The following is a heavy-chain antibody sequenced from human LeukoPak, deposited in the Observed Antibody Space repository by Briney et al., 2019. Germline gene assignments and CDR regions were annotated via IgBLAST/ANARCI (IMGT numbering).Heavy chain of an antibody. V-gene: IGHV3-66*01. CDR2: IYSGGST. CDR1: GLTVSSNY. Sequence: GGSLRLSCAASGLTVSSNYMSWVRQAPGKGLEWVSVIYSGGSTYYTDSVKGRFTISRDNSKNTLYLQMNSLRAEDTAVYYCARDMRWELRGYYFDYWGQGTLVTVSS. J-gene: IGHJ4*02. CDR3: ARDMRWELRGYYFDY. D-gene: IGHD1-26*01.